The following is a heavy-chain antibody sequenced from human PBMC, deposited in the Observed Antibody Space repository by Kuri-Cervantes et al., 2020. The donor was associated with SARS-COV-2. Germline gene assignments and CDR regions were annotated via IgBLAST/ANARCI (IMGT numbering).Heavy chain of an antibody. Sequence: GESLKISCAASGFTFSSYAMHWVRQAPGKGLEWVAVISYDGSNKYYADSVKGRFTISRDNSKNTLYLQMNSLRAEDTAVYYCARAPRVLYDYYYYYMDVWGKGTTVTVSS. V-gene: IGHV3-30-3*01. CDR2: ISYDGSNK. D-gene: IGHD2-2*02. J-gene: IGHJ6*03. CDR3: ARAPRVLYDYYYYYMDV. CDR1: GFTFSSYA.